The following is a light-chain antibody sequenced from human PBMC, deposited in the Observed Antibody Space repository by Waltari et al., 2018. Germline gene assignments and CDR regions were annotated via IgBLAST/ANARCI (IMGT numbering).Light chain of an antibody. CDR1: QGISSY. CDR3: QQYYSYPLT. J-gene: IGKJ4*01. Sequence: AIRLTQSPSSLPASTGDRVTITCRASQGISSYLAWYQQKPGKAPKLLIYAASTLKSGVPSRFSGSGSGTDFTLTISCLQSEDFATYYCQQYYSYPLTFGGGTKVEIK. V-gene: IGKV1-8*01. CDR2: AAS.